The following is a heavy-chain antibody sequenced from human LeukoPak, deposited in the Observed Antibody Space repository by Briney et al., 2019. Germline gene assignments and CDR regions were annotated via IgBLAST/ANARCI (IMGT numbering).Heavy chain of an antibody. CDR1: GGTVSRYP. D-gene: IGHD6-13*01. V-gene: IGHV1-69*05. CDR3: ARDPLYSSNWYVVPDY. J-gene: IGHJ4*02. Sequence: ASVKVSCKASGGTVSRYPISWVRQAPGQGLEWMGGTIPLFGTANYAQKLQGRVTMTTDTSTTTAYMELRSLRSDDTAVYYCARDPLYSSNWYVVPDYWGQGTLVTVSS. CDR2: TIPLFGTA.